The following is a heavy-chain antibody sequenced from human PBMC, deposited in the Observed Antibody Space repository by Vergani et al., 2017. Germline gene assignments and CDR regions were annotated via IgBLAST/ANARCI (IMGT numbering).Heavy chain of an antibody. CDR1: GFTFSNFG. Sequence: QVHLVESAGGVVQPGGSLRLSCAASGFTFSNFGMHWIRQGPGKGLEWLAYIGKDGINTRYRDAGKGRFTAARDNSKDILYLKMDSVRGEDTALYYCAKYLRDATDGLPDSWGPGTLVIVSS. CDR2: IGKDGINT. J-gene: IGHJ4*02. D-gene: IGHD2-8*01. CDR3: AKYLRDATDGLPDS. V-gene: IGHV3-30*02.